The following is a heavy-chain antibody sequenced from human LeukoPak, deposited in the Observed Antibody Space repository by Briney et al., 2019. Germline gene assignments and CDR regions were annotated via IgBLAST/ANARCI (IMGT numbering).Heavy chain of an antibody. Sequence: GGSLRLSCAASGFSFSTYSMIWVRQAPGKGLEWVSAISGSGGSTYYADSVKGRFTISRDNAKNSLYLQMNSLRAEDTAVYYCAKAGLWFGELLGWFDPWGQGTLVTVSS. V-gene: IGHV3-23*01. CDR2: ISGSGGST. CDR3: AKAGLWFGELLGWFDP. J-gene: IGHJ5*02. D-gene: IGHD3-10*01. CDR1: GFSFSTYS.